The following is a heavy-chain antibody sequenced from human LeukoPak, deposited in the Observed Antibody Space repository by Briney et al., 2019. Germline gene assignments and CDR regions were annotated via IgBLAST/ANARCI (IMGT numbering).Heavy chain of an antibody. J-gene: IGHJ4*02. V-gene: IGHV3-23*01. CDR2: ISGSADNT. CDR3: AKQGFGC. Sequence: PGGSLRLSCTASGFTFSNFWMGWVRQAPGEGLEWVSTISGSADNTNYAEAVKGRFTISRDNSKNTMYLQMNSLRAEDTAVYYCAKQGFGCWGQGTLVTVSS. CDR1: GFTFSNFW.